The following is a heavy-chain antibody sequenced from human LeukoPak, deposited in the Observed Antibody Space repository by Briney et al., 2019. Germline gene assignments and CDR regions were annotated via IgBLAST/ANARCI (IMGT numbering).Heavy chain of an antibody. J-gene: IGHJ5*02. CDR2: TYYSGST. V-gene: IGHV4-31*03. D-gene: IGHD6-13*01. CDR3: ARGSSSFNWFDP. CDR1: GGSISSGGYY. Sequence: PSQTLSLTCTVSGGSISSGGYYWSWIRQHPGKGLEWIGYTYYSGSTYYNPSLKSRVTISVDRSKNQFSLKLSSVTAADTAVYYCARGSSSFNWFDPWGQGTLVTVSS.